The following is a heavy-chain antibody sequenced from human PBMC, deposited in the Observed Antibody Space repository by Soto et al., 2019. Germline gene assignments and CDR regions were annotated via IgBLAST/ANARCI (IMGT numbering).Heavy chain of an antibody. V-gene: IGHV3-21*04. CDR3: AKDAITMVRGVISYYGMDV. CDR2: ISSSSSYI. J-gene: IGHJ6*02. Sequence: AGGSLRLSCAASGFTFSSYSMNWVRQAPGKGLEWVSSISSSSSYIYYADSVKGRFTISRDNAKNSLYLQMNSLRAEDAALYYCAKDAITMVRGVISYYGMDVWGQGTTVTVSS. D-gene: IGHD3-10*01. CDR1: GFTFSSYS.